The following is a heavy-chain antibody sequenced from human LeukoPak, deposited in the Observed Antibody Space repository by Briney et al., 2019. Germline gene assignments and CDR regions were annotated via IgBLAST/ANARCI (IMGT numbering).Heavy chain of an antibody. CDR3: ASSGAAAGQRDY. Sequence: ATVKVSCKASGYTFTSYYMHWVRRAPGQGLEWMGIINPSGGSTSYAQKFQGRVTMTRDTSTSTVYMELSSLRSEDTAVYYCASSGAAAGQRDYWGQGTLVTVSS. V-gene: IGHV1-46*01. J-gene: IGHJ4*02. D-gene: IGHD6-13*01. CDR2: INPSGGST. CDR1: GYTFTSYY.